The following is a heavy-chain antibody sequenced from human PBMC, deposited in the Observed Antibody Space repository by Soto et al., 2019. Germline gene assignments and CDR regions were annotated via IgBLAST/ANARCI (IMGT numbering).Heavy chain of an antibody. V-gene: IGHV3-21*01. J-gene: IGHJ6*03. CDR3: ARVQGSGSFFSSYMDV. D-gene: IGHD3-10*01. CDR2: ISSSSSYI. CDR1: GFTFSSYS. Sequence: EVQLVESGGGLVKPGGSLRLSCAASGFTFSSYSMNWVRQAPGKGLEWVSSISSSSSYIYYADSVKGRFTISRDNDKNSLYLQMNSLRAEDTAVYYCARVQGSGSFFSSYMDVWGKGTTVTGSS.